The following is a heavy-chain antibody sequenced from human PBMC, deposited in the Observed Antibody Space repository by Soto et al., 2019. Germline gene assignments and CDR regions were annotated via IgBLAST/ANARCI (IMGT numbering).Heavy chain of an antibody. CDR1: GFTFDDYA. D-gene: IGHD5-18*01. CDR3: AKEPVEGYGYGYGFAS. Sequence: EVQLVESGGGLVQPGRSLRLSCAASGFTFDDYAMHWVRQAPGKGLEWVSGISWNSGSIGYADSVKGRFTISRDNAKNSLFLQLNSWRAKERALYYVAKEPVEGYGYGYGFASWGQGTLFTVSS. V-gene: IGHV3-9*01. J-gene: IGHJ4*02. CDR2: ISWNSGSI.